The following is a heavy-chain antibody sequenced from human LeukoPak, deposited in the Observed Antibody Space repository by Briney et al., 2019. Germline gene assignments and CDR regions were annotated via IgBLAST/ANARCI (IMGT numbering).Heavy chain of an antibody. CDR2: IYHSGST. CDR1: GGSISSGGYY. Sequence: PSQTLSLTCTVSGGSISSGGYYWSWIRQPPGKGLEWIGYIYHSGSTYYNPSLKSRVTISVDRSKNQFSLKLSSVTAADTAVYYCARDFWSGYLGSWETAFDIWGQGTMVTVSS. J-gene: IGHJ3*02. CDR3: ARDFWSGYLGSWETAFDI. V-gene: IGHV4-30-2*01. D-gene: IGHD3-3*01.